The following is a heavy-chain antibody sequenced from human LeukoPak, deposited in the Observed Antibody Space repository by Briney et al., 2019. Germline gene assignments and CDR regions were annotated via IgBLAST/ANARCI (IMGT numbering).Heavy chain of an antibody. V-gene: IGHV4-39*07. CDR3: ARCLGSSSPFDY. Sequence: SETLSLTCTVSGGSISSSSYYWGWIRQPPGKGLEWIGSIYYSGSTYYNPSLKSRVTISVDTSKNQFSLKLSSVTAADTAVYYCARCLGSSSPFDYWGQGTLVTVSS. J-gene: IGHJ4*02. D-gene: IGHD6-6*01. CDR1: GGSISSSSYY. CDR2: IYYSGST.